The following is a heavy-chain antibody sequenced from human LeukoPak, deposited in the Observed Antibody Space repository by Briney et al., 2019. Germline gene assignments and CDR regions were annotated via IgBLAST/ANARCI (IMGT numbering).Heavy chain of an antibody. CDR3: ASPIYYYDSSEVAFDI. CDR1: GFAFGSEA. D-gene: IGHD3-22*01. J-gene: IGHJ3*02. V-gene: IGHV3-23*01. CDR2: ISPGGGTT. Sequence: GGSLRLSCAVSGFAFGSEAMSWVRQSPARGLEWVASISPGGGTTYYADSVKGRFTISRDNAKNSLYLQMNSLRAEDTAVYYCASPIYYYDSSEVAFDIWGQGTMVTVSS.